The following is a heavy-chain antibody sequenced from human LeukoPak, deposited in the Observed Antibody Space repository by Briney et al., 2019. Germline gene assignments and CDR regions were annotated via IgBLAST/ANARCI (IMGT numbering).Heavy chain of an antibody. D-gene: IGHD1-1*01. Sequence: GGSLRLSCAASVYTVRSNYMNWVRQAPGKGLEWVSVIYSGGYTDYADSVKGRFTISRDNSKNTLYLQMNSLRAEDTAVYYCASKRGNDCEYFFDYWGQGTLVTVSS. J-gene: IGHJ4*02. CDR2: IYSGGYT. CDR3: ASKRGNDCEYFFDY. V-gene: IGHV3-53*01. CDR1: VYTVRSNY.